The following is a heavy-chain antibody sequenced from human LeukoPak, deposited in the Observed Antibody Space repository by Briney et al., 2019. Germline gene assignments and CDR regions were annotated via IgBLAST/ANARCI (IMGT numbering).Heavy chain of an antibody. J-gene: IGHJ4*02. CDR3: VKSFGYNGNFYFDY. Sequence: PGGSLRLSCAASGFTFSSYAMSWVRQAPGKGLEWVSAISGSGGSTYCADSVKGRFTISRDNSKSTLYLQMNSLRAEDTAIYYCVKSFGYNGNFYFDYWGQGTLITVSS. CDR2: ISGSGGST. V-gene: IGHV3-23*01. CDR1: GFTFSSYA. D-gene: IGHD5-24*01.